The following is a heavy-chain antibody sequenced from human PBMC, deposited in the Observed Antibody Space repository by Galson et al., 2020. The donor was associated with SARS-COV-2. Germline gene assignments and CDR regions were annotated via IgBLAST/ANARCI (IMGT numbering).Heavy chain of an antibody. CDR3: AREICSSTSCFGAYYYAMDV. V-gene: IGHV4-34*01. Sequence: SETLSLTCGVSGESLSGYYWTWIRQPPGKGLEWIGEITHSGSTKYNPSLKSRVTISIDTSENHFSLKLSSMTAADTAVYYCAREICSSTSCFGAYYYAMDVWGKGTSVTVSS. D-gene: IGHD2-2*01. CDR2: ITHSGST. J-gene: IGHJ6*04. CDR1: GESLSGYY.